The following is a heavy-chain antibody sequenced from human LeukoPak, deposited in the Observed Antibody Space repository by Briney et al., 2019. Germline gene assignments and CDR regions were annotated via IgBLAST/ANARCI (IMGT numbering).Heavy chain of an antibody. CDR1: GGSISSGDYY. J-gene: IGHJ4*02. CDR3: ARRVRDIVLDY. D-gene: IGHD2-8*02. V-gene: IGHV4-30-4*01. CDR2: IYYSGST. Sequence: KPSQTLSLTCTVSGGSISSGDYYWSWIRQPPGKGLAWIGYIYYSGSTYYNPSLKSRVTISVDTSKNQFSLKLSSVTAADTAVYYCARRVRDIVLDYWGQGTLVTVTS.